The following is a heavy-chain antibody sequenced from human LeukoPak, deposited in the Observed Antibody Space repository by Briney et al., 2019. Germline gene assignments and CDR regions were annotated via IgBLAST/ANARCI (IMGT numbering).Heavy chain of an antibody. CDR3: ARDIRPRSGYCSSTSCSSLVQNWFDP. V-gene: IGHV4-31*03. Sequence: SETLSLTCTVSVGSISSGGHYLGWIRQHPGKGLEWIGYIYYSGSTYYNPSVKGRVTISVDTSKNQVSLKLSPVPAADTAVYYRARDIRPRSGYCSSTSCSSLVQNWFDPWGQGTLVTVPS. CDR2: IYYSGST. CDR1: VGSISSGGHY. J-gene: IGHJ5*02. D-gene: IGHD2-2*01.